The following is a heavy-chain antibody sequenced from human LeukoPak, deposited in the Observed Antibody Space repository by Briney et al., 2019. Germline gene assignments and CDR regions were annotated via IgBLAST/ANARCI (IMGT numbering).Heavy chain of an antibody. CDR3: ARGLGGIDY. CDR2: INHSGST. D-gene: IGHD3-16*01. Sequence: SETLSLTCTVSGGSISSYYWSWIRQPPGKGLEWIGEINHSGSTNYNPSLKSRVTISVDTSKNQFSLKLSSVTAADTAVYYCARGLGGIDYWGQGTLVTVSS. V-gene: IGHV4-34*01. J-gene: IGHJ4*02. CDR1: GGSISSYY.